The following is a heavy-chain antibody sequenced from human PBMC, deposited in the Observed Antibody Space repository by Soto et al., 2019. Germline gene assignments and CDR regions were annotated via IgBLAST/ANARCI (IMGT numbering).Heavy chain of an antibody. CDR1: GGSIRNNIYY. CDR2: VHYSGST. CDR3: ARKHYYDSSGYYTWN. V-gene: IGHV4-39*01. Sequence: QLQLQESGPGLVKPSETLSLTCSVSGGSIRNNIYYWGWIRQPPGKGLEWIATVHYSGSTYYTPALKSRVTISADHSNNQFSLRLNSVTAADTGVYYCARKHYYDSSGYYTWNWGQGTLVTVSS. J-gene: IGHJ4*02. D-gene: IGHD3-22*01.